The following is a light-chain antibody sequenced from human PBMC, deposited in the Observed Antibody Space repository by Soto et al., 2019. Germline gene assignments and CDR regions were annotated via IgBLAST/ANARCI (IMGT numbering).Light chain of an antibody. Sequence: DIQMTQSPSTLSASVGDRVTITCRASQSISTWLAWYQQRAGKAPKLLIYKASNLESGVLSRFSGSGSGTDFTLTIISLQPDDFATYYCQQYNSYSWAFGQGTKVDIK. J-gene: IGKJ1*01. CDR3: QQYNSYSWA. V-gene: IGKV1-5*03. CDR2: KAS. CDR1: QSISTW.